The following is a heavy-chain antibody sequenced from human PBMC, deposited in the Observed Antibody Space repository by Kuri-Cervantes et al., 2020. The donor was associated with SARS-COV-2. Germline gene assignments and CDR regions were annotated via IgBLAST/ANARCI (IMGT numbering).Heavy chain of an antibody. CDR3: ARDPTGYCSGGSCYLDSWFDP. CDR1: GYTFTSYG. Sequence: ASVKVSCKASGYTFTSYGISWVRQAPGQGLEWMGWISAYNANTNYAQKLQGRVTMTTDTSTSTAYMELRSLRSDDTAVYYCARDPTGYCSGGSCYLDSWFDPWGQGTLVTVSS. V-gene: IGHV1-18*01. D-gene: IGHD2-15*01. CDR2: ISAYNANT. J-gene: IGHJ5*02.